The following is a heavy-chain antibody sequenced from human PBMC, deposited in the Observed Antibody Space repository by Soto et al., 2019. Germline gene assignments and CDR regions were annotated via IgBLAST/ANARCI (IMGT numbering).Heavy chain of an antibody. J-gene: IGHJ4*02. CDR1: GFTFSSDW. CDR2: INSDGSST. V-gene: IGHV3-74*01. CDR3: ARDPLTPWEHWLVPYFDY. D-gene: IGHD6-19*01. Sequence: AGGSLRLSCAASGFTFSSDWMHWVRQAPGKGLVWVSRINSDGSSTSYADSVKGRFTISRDNAKNTLYLQMNSLRAEDTAVYYCARDPLTPWEHWLVPYFDYWGQGT.